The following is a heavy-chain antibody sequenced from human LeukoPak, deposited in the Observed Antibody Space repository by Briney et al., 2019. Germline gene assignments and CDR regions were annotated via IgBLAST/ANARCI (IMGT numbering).Heavy chain of an antibody. D-gene: IGHD6-19*01. CDR1: GYTFTSYG. Sequence: ASVKVSCKASGYTFTSYGISWVRQAPGQGLEWMGWISAYNGNTNYAQKLQGRVTMTTDTSTSTAYMELSSLRSEDTAVYYCARDRHSSGWHNWFDPWGQGTLVTVSS. J-gene: IGHJ5*02. CDR3: ARDRHSSGWHNWFDP. V-gene: IGHV1-18*01. CDR2: ISAYNGNT.